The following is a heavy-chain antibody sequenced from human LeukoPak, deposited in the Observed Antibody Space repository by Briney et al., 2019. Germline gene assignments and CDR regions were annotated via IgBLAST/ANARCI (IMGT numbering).Heavy chain of an antibody. J-gene: IGHJ4*02. CDR1: GFSFSNYA. CDR2: ISGGGGST. D-gene: IGHD3-22*01. V-gene: IGHV3-23*01. Sequence: GGSLRLSCVSSGFSFSNYAMSWVRQAPGKGLEWVSSISGGGGSTHYADSVKGRFTISRDKTKNTLYLQMNSLRAEDTAVYYCAKSAYYDASGYYREYYFDYWGQGTLVTVSS. CDR3: AKSAYYDASGYYREYYFDY.